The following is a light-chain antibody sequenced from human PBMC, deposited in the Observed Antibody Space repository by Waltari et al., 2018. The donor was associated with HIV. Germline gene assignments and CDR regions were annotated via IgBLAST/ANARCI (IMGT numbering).Light chain of an antibody. V-gene: IGLV1-40*01. CDR3: QSYDSSLSGWV. CDR2: GNS. Sequence: QSVLTQPPSVSGAPGQRVTISCTGSSSNLGAPYAVHWYQQLPGTAPQLLIHGNSDRPSGVPDRFSCCKSATSASLVITGLQAEDEGNYYCQSYDSSLSGWVFGGGTKLTVL. J-gene: IGLJ3*02. CDR1: SSNLGAPYA.